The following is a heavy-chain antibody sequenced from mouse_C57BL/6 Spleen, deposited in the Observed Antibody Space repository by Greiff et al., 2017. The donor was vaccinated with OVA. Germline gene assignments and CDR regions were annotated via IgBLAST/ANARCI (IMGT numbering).Heavy chain of an antibody. V-gene: IGHV1-59*01. J-gene: IGHJ2*01. CDR2: IDPSDSYT. D-gene: IGHD2-4*01. Sequence: VKLQESGAELVRPGTSVKLSCKASGYTFTSYWMHWVKQRPGQGLEWIGVIDPSDSYTNYNQKFKGKATLTVDTSSSTAYMQLSSLTSEDSAVYYCARALYDYGVDYWGQGTTLTVSS. CDR1: GYTFTSYW. CDR3: ARALYDYGVDY.